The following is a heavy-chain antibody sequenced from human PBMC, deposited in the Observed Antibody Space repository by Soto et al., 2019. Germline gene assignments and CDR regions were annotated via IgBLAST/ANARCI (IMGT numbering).Heavy chain of an antibody. D-gene: IGHD3-3*01. CDR3: ARDPFGRITIFGVVPSRGMDV. CDR2: INPNSGGT. J-gene: IGHJ6*02. CDR1: GYTFTGYY. Sequence: ASVKVSCKASGYTFTGYYMHWVRQAPGQGLEWVGWINPNSGGTNYAQKFQGRVTMTRDTSISTAYMELSRLRSDDTAVYYRARDPFGRITIFGVVPSRGMDVWGQGTTVTVSS. V-gene: IGHV1-2*02.